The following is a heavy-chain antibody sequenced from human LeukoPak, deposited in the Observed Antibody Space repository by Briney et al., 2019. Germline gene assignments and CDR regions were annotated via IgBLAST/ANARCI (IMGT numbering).Heavy chain of an antibody. D-gene: IGHD3-10*01. CDR2: IYYSGST. V-gene: IGHV4-38-2*02. CDR3: ARGRLWFGESFDY. J-gene: IGHJ4*02. CDR1: GYSISSGYY. Sequence: SETLSLTCTISGYSISSGYYWGWIRQPPGKGLEWIGSIYYSGSTNYNPSLKSRVTISVDTSKNQFSLKLSSVTAADTAVYYCARGRLWFGESFDYWGQGTLVTVS.